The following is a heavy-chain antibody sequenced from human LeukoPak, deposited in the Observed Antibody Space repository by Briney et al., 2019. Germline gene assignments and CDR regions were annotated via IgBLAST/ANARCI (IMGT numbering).Heavy chain of an antibody. CDR1: GFTFSSYS. V-gene: IGHV3-21*01. D-gene: IGHD3-22*01. J-gene: IGHJ3*02. CDR2: ISSSSSYI. Sequence: PGGSLRLSCAASGFTFSSYSMNWVRQAPGKGLEWVSSISSSSSYIYYADSVKGRFTISRDNAKNSLYLQMNSLRAEDTAVYYCARDQISGFYAFDIWGQGTMVTVSS. CDR3: ARDQISGFYAFDI.